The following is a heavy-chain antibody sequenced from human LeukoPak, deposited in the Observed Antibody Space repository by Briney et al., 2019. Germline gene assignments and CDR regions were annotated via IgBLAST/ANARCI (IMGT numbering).Heavy chain of an antibody. D-gene: IGHD2-8*01. CDR3: ARNAN. J-gene: IGHJ4*02. Sequence: GGSLRLSCAASGFTFSRYWMSWVREAAGKGQEWVANIKEDGSEKSCVDSVKGPFTISRDNAKNSLYLQMNSLRAEDTAVYYCARNANWVQGALVTVSS. CDR1: GFTFSRYW. CDR2: IKEDGSEK. V-gene: IGHV3-7*01.